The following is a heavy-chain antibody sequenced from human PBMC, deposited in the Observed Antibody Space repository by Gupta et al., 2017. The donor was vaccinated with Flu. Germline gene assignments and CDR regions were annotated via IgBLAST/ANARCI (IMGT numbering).Heavy chain of an antibody. CDR1: GFPFNNYW. D-gene: IGHD2-21*01. CDR3: ARVPIGAYYCDD. Sequence: EVQLVESGGGVVQPGGSLRLSCGTSGFPFNNYWMHWVRQAPGKGLVWVSRINSDGATTTYADSVRGRFTISRDNANNTLYLQMKSLRAEDTAVYFCARVPIGAYYCDDWGRGTLVTVSS. CDR2: INSDGATT. V-gene: IGHV3-74*03. J-gene: IGHJ4*02.